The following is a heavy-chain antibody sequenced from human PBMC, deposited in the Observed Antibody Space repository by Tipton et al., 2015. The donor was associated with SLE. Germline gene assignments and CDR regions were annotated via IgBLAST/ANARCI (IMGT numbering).Heavy chain of an antibody. CDR1: GFTFRKYW. Sequence: GSLRLSCAASGFTFRKYWMSWVRQTPGKGLEWVANIKQDGSEKYYVDSLKGRFTISRDNAKNSLYLQMNSLRAEDSAVYYCAGLCGMDVWGQGTTVTVSS. D-gene: IGHD3-16*01. CDR2: IKQDGSEK. J-gene: IGHJ6*02. CDR3: AGLCGMDV. V-gene: IGHV3-7*01.